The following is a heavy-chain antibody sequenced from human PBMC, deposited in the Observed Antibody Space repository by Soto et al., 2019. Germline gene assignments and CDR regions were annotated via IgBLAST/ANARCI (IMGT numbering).Heavy chain of an antibody. Sequence: EVQLVESGGGLVKPGGSLRLSCAASGFTFSSYTINWIRQAPGKGLEWVSAISSSSSYKYYANSVKGRFTISRDNAKNSLYLQMKSLRAAATAVYCCAAGSPDYWGQGTLVTVSS. J-gene: IGHJ4*02. CDR3: AAGSPDY. CDR2: ISSSSSYK. V-gene: IGHV3-21*01. CDR1: GFTFSSYT.